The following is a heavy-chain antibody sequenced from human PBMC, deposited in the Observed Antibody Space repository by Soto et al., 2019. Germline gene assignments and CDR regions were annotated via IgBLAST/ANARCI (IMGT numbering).Heavy chain of an antibody. CDR1: GGSINSADYY. Sequence: PSETLSLTCTVSGGSINSADYYWSWIRQPPGKGLEWIGYMYYSGSTYYNPSLRSRITMSGDTSKNQFSLKLSSVTAADTAMYYFARAVYYYVDSGPPDYWGQGTPVTVS. D-gene: IGHD3-22*01. CDR3: ARAVYYYVDSGPPDY. V-gene: IGHV4-30-4*01. CDR2: MYYSGST. J-gene: IGHJ4*02.